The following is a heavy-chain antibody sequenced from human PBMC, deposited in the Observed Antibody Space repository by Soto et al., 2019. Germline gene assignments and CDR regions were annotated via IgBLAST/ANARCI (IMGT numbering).Heavy chain of an antibody. CDR3: ARAKITPGYYYSGMDV. CDR1: GGSISSGGCY. Sequence: SETLSLTCTVSGGSISSGGCYWNWIRQHPGKALEWTGYISYSGSTYYNPSLKSRITISVDTSKNQFSLKLSSVTAADTAVYYCARAKITPGYYYSGMDVWGQGTTVTVSS. J-gene: IGHJ6*02. D-gene: IGHD1-20*01. CDR2: ISYSGST. V-gene: IGHV4-31*03.